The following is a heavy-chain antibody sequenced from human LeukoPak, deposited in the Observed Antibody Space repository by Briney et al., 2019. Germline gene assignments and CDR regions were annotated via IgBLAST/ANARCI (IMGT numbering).Heavy chain of an antibody. D-gene: IGHD6-13*01. CDR1: GYTFTSYD. J-gene: IGHJ5*02. Sequence: VASVKVSCEASGYTFTSYDINWVRQPTGQGLEWMGWMNPNSGNTGYAQKFPGRVIITRNTSISTAYMELGSLRSEDTAVYYCARGLSTGYLQNWFDPWGQGTLVTVSS. V-gene: IGHV1-8*03. CDR3: ARGLSTGYLQNWFDP. CDR2: MNPNSGNT.